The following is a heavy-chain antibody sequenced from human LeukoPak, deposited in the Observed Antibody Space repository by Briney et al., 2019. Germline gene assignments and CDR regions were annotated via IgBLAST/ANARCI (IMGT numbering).Heavy chain of an antibody. V-gene: IGHV1-69*13. D-gene: IGHD3-3*01. J-gene: IGHJ6*02. CDR3: ARSRPIFWSGSYYYYGMDV. Sequence: SVKVSCKASGGTFSSYAISWVRQAPGQGLEWMGGIIPIFGIANYAQKFQGRVTITADESTSTAYMELSSLRSEDTAVYYCARSRPIFWSGSYYYYGMDVWGQGTTVTVSS. CDR2: IIPIFGIA. CDR1: GGTFSSYA.